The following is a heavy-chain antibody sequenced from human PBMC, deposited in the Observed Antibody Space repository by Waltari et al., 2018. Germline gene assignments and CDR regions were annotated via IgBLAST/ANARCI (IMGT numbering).Heavy chain of an antibody. CDR3: ASNYDSSGYYQSE. D-gene: IGHD3-22*01. J-gene: IGHJ4*02. V-gene: IGHV4-39*01. CDR1: GGSISSSSYY. Sequence: QLQLQESGPGLVKPSETLSLTCTVSGGSISSSSYYWGWIRQPPGKGLEWIGSIYYSGSTYYHPSLKSRVTISVDTSKNQFSLKLSSVTAADTAVYYCASNYDSSGYYQSEWGQGTLVTVSS. CDR2: IYYSGST.